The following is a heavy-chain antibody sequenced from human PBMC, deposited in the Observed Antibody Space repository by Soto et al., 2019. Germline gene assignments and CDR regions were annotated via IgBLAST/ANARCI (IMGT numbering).Heavy chain of an antibody. V-gene: IGHV1-69*01. CDR1: EDTFKNCV. Sequence: QVQVVQSGVEVSRPGSSVKVSCKASEDTFKNCVISWVRQAPGQGLEWMWGIIPLFGTTDFAQRFQGRLTITTDESTTTAYMELSRLRSEDTATYYCAAELGFGKLSFVWGQGTTVIVSS. CDR2: IIPLFGTT. D-gene: IGHD3-10*01. CDR3: AAELGFGKLSFV. J-gene: IGHJ6*02.